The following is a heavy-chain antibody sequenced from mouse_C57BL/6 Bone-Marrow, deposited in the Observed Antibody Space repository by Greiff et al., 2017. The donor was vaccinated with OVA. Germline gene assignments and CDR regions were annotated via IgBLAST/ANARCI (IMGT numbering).Heavy chain of an antibody. CDR2: ISSGSSTI. CDR3: ASRGYYDYDEGFDY. CDR1: GFTFSDYG. V-gene: IGHV5-17*01. J-gene: IGHJ2*01. D-gene: IGHD2-4*01. Sequence: EVQVVESGGGLVKPGGSLKLSCAASGFTFSDYGMHWVRQAPEKGLEWVAYISSGSSTIYYADTVKGRFTISRDNAKNTLFLQMTSLRSEDTAMYYCASRGYYDYDEGFDYWGQGTTLTVSS.